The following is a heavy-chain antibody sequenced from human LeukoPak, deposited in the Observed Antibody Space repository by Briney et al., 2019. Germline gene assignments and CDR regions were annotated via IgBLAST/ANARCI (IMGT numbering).Heavy chain of an antibody. V-gene: IGHV3-30-3*01. CDR1: GFTFSTYA. CDR3: ARAYYYDSSGYYYPPDY. J-gene: IGHJ4*02. CDR2: ISYDGNNR. D-gene: IGHD3-22*01. Sequence: GRSLRLSCAASGFTFSTYAMHWVRQAPGKGLEWVAIISYDGNNRDHADSVKGRFTISRDNSKNTLYLQMSSLRAEDTAVYYCARAYYYDSSGYYYPPDYWGQGTLVTVSS.